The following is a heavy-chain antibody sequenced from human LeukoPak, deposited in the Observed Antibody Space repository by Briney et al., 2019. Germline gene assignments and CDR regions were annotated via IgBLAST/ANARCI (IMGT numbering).Heavy chain of an antibody. V-gene: IGHV1-2*02. CDR2: IDPNSGGI. CDR1: GYTLTAHY. D-gene: IGHD3-10*01. CDR3: ARDKGSSGSYYNIGDY. Sequence: ASVKVSCKASGYTLTAHYIQWVRQAPGQGLEWMGWIDPNSGGINYAQKFQGRVTMTRDTSISTAFMELSGLRSDDTAVYYCARDKGSSGSYYNIGDYWGQGTPVTVSS. J-gene: IGHJ4*02.